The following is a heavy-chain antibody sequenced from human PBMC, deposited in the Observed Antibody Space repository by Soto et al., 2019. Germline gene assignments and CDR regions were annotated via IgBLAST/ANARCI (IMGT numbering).Heavy chain of an antibody. CDR3: ARLNSLVDPTYSWYEDYYYYYMDV. J-gene: IGHJ6*03. V-gene: IGHV5-51*01. D-gene: IGHD6-13*01. CDR1: GYSFTSYW. CDR2: IYPGDSDT. Sequence: GESLKISCKGSGYSFTSYWIGWVRQMPGKGLEWMGIIYPGDSDTRYSPSFQGQVTISADKSISTAYLQWSSLKASDTAMYYCARLNSLVDPTYSWYEDYYYYYMDVWGKGTTVTVSS.